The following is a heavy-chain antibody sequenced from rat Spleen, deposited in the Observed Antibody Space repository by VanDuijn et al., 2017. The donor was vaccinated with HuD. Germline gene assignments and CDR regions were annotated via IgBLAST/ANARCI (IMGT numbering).Heavy chain of an antibody. V-gene: IGHV5-31*01. J-gene: IGHJ4*01. CDR1: GFTFNNYW. CDR3: ARLDGYYHYVMDA. D-gene: IGHD1-12*03. Sequence: EVQLVESGGGLVQPGRSLKLSCVASGFTFNNYWMTWIRQAPGKGLEWVATISTSGSRTFYPDSVKGRFTISRDNAKSSLYLQMNSLKSEDTATYYCARLDGYYHYVMDAWGQGASVTVSS. CDR2: ISTSGSRT.